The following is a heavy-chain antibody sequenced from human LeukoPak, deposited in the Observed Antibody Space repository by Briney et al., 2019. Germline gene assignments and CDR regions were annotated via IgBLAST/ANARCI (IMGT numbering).Heavy chain of an antibody. J-gene: IGHJ4*02. CDR1: GGSISSYY. Sequence: SETLSLTCTVSGGSISSYYWSWIRQPPGKGLEWIGYIYYSGSTNYNPSLKSRVTISVDTSKNQFSLKLSSATAADTAVYYCARGSPIELFLFDYWGQGTLVTVSS. CDR2: IYYSGST. D-gene: IGHD3-10*01. V-gene: IGHV4-59*01. CDR3: ARGSPIELFLFDY.